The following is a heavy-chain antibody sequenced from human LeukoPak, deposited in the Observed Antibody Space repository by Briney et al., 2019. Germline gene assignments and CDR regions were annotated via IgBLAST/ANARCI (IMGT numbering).Heavy chain of an antibody. J-gene: IGHJ4*02. CDR2: LIVSSIYT. CDR1: GFTFSAYY. Sequence: GGSLRLSCAASGFTFSAYYMSWIRQAPGKGLEWVSYLIVSSIYTNNADSVKGRFTISRDNAKNSLYMQMNRLRAEDTAVYYCARTSGSLYYYGSGSYYGYWGQGTLVTVSS. D-gene: IGHD3-10*01. CDR3: ARTSGSLYYYGSGSYYGY. V-gene: IGHV3-11*06.